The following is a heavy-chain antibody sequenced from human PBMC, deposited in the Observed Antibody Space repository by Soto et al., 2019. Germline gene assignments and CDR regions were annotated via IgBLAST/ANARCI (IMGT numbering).Heavy chain of an antibody. CDR3: ASATYYYDSSGYYGYYFDY. Sequence: SETLSLTCTVSGGSISSYYWRWIRQPPGKGLEWIGYIYYSGSTNYNSSLKSRVTISVDTSKNQLSLKLSSVTAADTAVYYCASATYYYDSSGYYGYYFDYWGQGTLVTAPQ. CDR2: IYYSGST. CDR1: GGSISSYY. D-gene: IGHD3-22*01. V-gene: IGHV4-59*01. J-gene: IGHJ4*02.